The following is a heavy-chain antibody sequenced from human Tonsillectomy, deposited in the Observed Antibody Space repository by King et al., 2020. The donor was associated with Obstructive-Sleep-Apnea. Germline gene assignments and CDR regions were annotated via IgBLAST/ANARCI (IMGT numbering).Heavy chain of an antibody. J-gene: IGHJ3*02. CDR1: GYSFTNYW. V-gene: IGHV5-51*01. CDR3: ARGDAFDI. CDR2: MYPGNSDT. Sequence: QLVQSGAEVKKSGESLKISCKGFGYSFTNYWIGWVRQMSGKGLEWIGIMYPGNSDTRYSPSFQGQVTISADKSISTAYLQWNTLKASDTAMYYCARGDAFDIWGQGTMVTVSS.